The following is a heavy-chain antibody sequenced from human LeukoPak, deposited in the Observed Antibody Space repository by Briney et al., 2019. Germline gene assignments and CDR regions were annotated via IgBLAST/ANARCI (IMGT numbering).Heavy chain of an antibody. Sequence: PGGSLRHSCDASGFTFVDYSMHWVRQRPGKDLQWVSLITWDGGSTFYVDSVKGRFTISRDNSRESLSLQMNGLSTDDTGLYYCTRERDRVIDYWGQGTLVPVSS. D-gene: IGHD5-12*01. J-gene: IGHJ4*02. CDR1: GFTFVDYS. CDR3: TRERDRVIDY. V-gene: IGHV3-43*01. CDR2: ITWDGGST.